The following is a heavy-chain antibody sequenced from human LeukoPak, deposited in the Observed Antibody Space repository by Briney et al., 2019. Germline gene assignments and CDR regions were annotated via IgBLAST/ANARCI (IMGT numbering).Heavy chain of an antibody. CDR1: GFTFSRYW. D-gene: IGHD3-3*01. Sequence: GGSLRLSCAASGFTFSRYWMSWVRQAPGKGLEGVANIKQDGSEKYYVDSVKGRFTISRDNAKNSLYLQMNSLRAEDTAVYYCARDFWSGYYPYWGQGTLVTVSS. CDR2: IKQDGSEK. J-gene: IGHJ4*02. CDR3: ARDFWSGYYPY. V-gene: IGHV3-7*01.